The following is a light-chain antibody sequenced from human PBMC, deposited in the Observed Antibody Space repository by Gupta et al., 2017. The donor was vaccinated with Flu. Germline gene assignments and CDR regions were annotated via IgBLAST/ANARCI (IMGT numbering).Light chain of an antibody. CDR2: WAT. J-gene: IGKJ1*01. CDR3: QQYYYTPRT. Sequence: NCKSSQSVVYRPNNNSYLAWYQQKAGQPPKVVIYWATTRESGVPDRFRGSGSGTDFTLTISSLQAEDVAVYYCQQYYYTPRTFGQGTKVEIK. CDR1: QSVVYRPNNNSY. V-gene: IGKV4-1*01.